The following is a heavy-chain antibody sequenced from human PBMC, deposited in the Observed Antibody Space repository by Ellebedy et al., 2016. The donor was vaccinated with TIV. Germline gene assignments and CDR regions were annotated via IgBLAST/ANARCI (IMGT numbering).Heavy chain of an antibody. J-gene: IGHJ5*02. CDR2: FDPEDGET. Sequence: AASVKVSCKVSGYTLTELSMHWVRQAPGKGLEWMGGFDPEDGETIYAQKFQGRVAMTEDTSTDTAYMELSRLRSDDTAVYYCARDQPDTAMVTIWFDPWGQGTLVTVSS. CDR1: GYTLTELS. V-gene: IGHV1-24*01. D-gene: IGHD5-18*01. CDR3: ARDQPDTAMVTIWFDP.